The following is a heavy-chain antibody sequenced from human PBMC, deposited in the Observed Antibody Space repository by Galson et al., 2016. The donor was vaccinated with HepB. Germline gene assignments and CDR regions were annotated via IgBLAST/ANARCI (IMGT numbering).Heavy chain of an antibody. D-gene: IGHD2-2*01. V-gene: IGHV3-7*01. J-gene: IGHJ5*02. CDR2: IKQDGSEK. CDR1: GFTFSSYW. CDR3: ARDCSSATCWPWGYNYFDA. Sequence: SLRLSCAASGFTFSSYWMVWVRQAPGKGLEWVANIKQDGSEKYYVDSVKGRFTISRDNAKNSLYLQMNSLRAEDTAVYYCARDCSSATCWPWGYNYFDAWGQGTPVTVSS.